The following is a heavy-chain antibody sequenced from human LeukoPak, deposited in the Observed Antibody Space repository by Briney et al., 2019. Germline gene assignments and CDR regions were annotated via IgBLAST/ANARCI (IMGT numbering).Heavy chain of an antibody. D-gene: IGHD3-22*01. J-gene: IGHJ3*02. V-gene: IGHV3-23*01. CDR3: ARLFDSSNAFDI. CDR1: GFTFSVYD. Sequence: PGGSLRLSCAASGFTFSVYDMSWVRQAPGKGLEWVSGLSGSGGSPYYADPVKGRFTISRDNSKNTLYLQMNSLRAEDTAVYYCARLFDSSNAFDIWGQGTMVTVSS. CDR2: LSGSGGSP.